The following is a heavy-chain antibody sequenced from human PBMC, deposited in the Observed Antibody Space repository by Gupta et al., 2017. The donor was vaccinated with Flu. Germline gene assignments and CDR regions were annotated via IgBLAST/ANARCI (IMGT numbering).Heavy chain of an antibody. D-gene: IGHD2-15*01. Sequence: QVQLQQWGAGLLKPSETLSLTCAVYGGSFSGYYWSWIRQPPGKGLEWIGEINHSGSTNYNPSLKSRVTISVDTSKNQFSLKLSSVTAADTAVYYCARRYGYCSGGSCYSPKVTEQGPWFDPWGQGTLVTVSS. CDR2: INHSGST. CDR3: ARRYGYCSGGSCYSPKVTEQGPWFDP. J-gene: IGHJ5*02. V-gene: IGHV4-34*01. CDR1: GGSFSGYY.